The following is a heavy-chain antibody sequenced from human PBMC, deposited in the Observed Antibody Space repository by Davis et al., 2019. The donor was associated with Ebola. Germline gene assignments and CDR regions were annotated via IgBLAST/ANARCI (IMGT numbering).Heavy chain of an antibody. CDR2: IVVGNVNT. CDR1: GFTFTNSA. CDR3: AASAGTVGKFDV. D-gene: IGHD1-14*01. Sequence: AASVKVSCKASGFTFTNSAMQWVRQARGQRPEWIGSIVVGNVNTNYAQKFQGRVTITRDMSTSESYLDLSNLRSEDTAVYYCAASAGTVGKFDVWGRGTLVTVSS. J-gene: IGHJ4*01. V-gene: IGHV1-58*02.